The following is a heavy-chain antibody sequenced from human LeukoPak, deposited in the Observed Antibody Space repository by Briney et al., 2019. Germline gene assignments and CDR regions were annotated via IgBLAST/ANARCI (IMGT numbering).Heavy chain of an antibody. D-gene: IGHD5-24*01. J-gene: IGHJ4*02. CDR3: ARPGQGGEMATINY. Sequence: PGGSLRLSCAASGFTFSSYEMNWVRQAPGKGLEWVSYISSSGSTIYYADSVKGRFTISRDNAKNSLYLQMNSLRAEDTAVYYCARPGQGGEMATINYWGQGTLVTVSP. CDR1: GFTFSSYE. V-gene: IGHV3-48*03. CDR2: ISSSGSTI.